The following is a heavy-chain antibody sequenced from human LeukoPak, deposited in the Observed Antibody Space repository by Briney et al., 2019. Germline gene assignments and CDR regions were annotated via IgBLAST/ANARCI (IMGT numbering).Heavy chain of an antibody. D-gene: IGHD3-22*01. V-gene: IGHV4-4*07. J-gene: IGHJ3*01. CDR2: LHASEST. CDR1: GAHISNYY. Sequence: SETLSLTCTVSGAHISNYYWTWIRQSAAQGLEWIGRLHASESTIYNPSLKSRVTMSIDTSKDQLSLTLTSVTAADSAVYYCASLSSGAAFDVWGQGTVVTVSS. CDR3: ASLSSGAAFDV.